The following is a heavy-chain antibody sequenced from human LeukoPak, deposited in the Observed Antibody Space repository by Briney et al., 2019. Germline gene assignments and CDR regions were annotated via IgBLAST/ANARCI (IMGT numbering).Heavy chain of an antibody. CDR1: GGSISNYY. J-gene: IGHJ4*02. D-gene: IGHD2-15*01. V-gene: IGHV4-59*01. CDR3: ARVAATPVY. Sequence: SETLSLTCTVSGGSISNYYWSWIRQPPGKGLEWIGYITYSGSTNYNPSLKSRVTISVDTSKNQFSLKLSSVTAADTAVYYCARVAATPVYWGQGTLVTVSS. CDR2: ITYSGST.